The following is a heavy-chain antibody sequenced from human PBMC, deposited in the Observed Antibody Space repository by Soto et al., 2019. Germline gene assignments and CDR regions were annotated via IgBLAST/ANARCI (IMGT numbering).Heavy chain of an antibody. CDR1: GFTFSRYV. D-gene: IGHD2-2*01. CDR3: ARVPDLDYCSRTSCLYYFDY. Sequence: GGSLILSCVASGFTFSRYVMSWVRQAPVKGLEWVSTINSNGDSTYYADSVKGRFTISRDNSRNSLYLQVNSLRAEDTAVYYCARVPDLDYCSRTSCLYYFDYWGQGALVTVSS. V-gene: IGHV3-23*01. J-gene: IGHJ4*02. CDR2: INSNGDST.